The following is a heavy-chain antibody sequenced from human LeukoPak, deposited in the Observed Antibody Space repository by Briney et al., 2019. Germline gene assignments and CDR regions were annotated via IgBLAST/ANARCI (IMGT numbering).Heavy chain of an antibody. CDR3: AKDLSSSWFEGLDN. CDR1: GFTLSTYG. V-gene: IGHV3-33*06. Sequence: GGSLRLSCAASGFTLSTYGMYWVRQAPAKGLERVAVIWNDGSNKHYADSVKGRFTISRDNSKNTLDLQMNSLRAEDTAVYYCAKDLSSSWFEGLDNWGQGTLVTVSS. J-gene: IGHJ4*02. D-gene: IGHD6-13*01. CDR2: IWNDGSNK.